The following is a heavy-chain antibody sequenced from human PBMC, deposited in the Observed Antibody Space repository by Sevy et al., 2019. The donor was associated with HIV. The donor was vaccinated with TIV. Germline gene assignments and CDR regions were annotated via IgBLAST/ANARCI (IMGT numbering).Heavy chain of an antibody. D-gene: IGHD2-15*01. CDR1: GFTISRYW. CDR3: ARDSGYCSGGSCHFDY. CDR2: IKQDGSEE. V-gene: IGHV3-7*01. Sequence: GGSLRLSCAASGFTISRYWMNWVRQAPGKGLEWVANIKQDGSEEYYVDSVKGRFTISRDNAKNSLYLQMNSLRAEDTAVYYCARDSGYCSGGSCHFDYWGQGTLVTVSS. J-gene: IGHJ4*02.